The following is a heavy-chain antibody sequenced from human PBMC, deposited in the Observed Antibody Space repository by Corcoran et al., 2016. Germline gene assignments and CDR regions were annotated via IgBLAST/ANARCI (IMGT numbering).Heavy chain of an antibody. J-gene: IGHJ4*02. CDR1: GYTFTSYY. CDR3: ASEGWVVRGVIRGHFDY. Sequence: QVQLVQSGAEVKKPGASVKVSCKASGYTFTSYYMHWVRQAPGQGLEWMGIINPSGGSTSYAQKFQGRVTMTRDTSTSTVYMELSSLRSEDTAVYYCASEGWVVRGVIRGHFDYWGQGTLVTVSS. CDR2: INPSGGST. V-gene: IGHV1-46*01. D-gene: IGHD3-10*01.